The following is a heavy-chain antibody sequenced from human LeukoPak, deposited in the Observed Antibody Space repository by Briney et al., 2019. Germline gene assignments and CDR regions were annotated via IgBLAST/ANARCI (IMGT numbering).Heavy chain of an antibody. CDR2: IYYSGST. CDR3: ARGRWEPDY. D-gene: IGHD1-26*01. Sequence: ASETLSLTCTVSGGSISSYYWSWIRQPPGKGLEWIGYIYYSGSTNYNPSLKSRVTISVDTSKNQFSLKLSSVTAADTAVYYCARGRWEPDYWGQGTLVTASS. J-gene: IGHJ4*02. V-gene: IGHV4-59*01. CDR1: GGSISSYY.